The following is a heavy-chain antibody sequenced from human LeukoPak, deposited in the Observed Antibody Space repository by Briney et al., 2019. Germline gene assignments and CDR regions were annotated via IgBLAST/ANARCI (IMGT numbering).Heavy chain of an antibody. CDR1: GYTFTSYY. D-gene: IGHD3-3*01. CDR2: INPSGGST. Sequence: ASVKVSCTASGYTFTSYYMHWVRQAPGQGLEWMGIINPSGGSTSYAQKFQGRVTMTRDTSTSTVYMELSSLRSEDTAVYYCARGPPVRFLEWLIRRNWFDPWGQGTLVTVSS. CDR3: ARGPPVRFLEWLIRRNWFDP. V-gene: IGHV1-46*01. J-gene: IGHJ5*02.